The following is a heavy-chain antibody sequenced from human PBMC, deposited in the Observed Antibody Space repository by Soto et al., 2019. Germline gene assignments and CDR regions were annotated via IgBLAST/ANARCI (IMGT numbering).Heavy chain of an antibody. CDR3: VRHLRYCSGGSCDAVYYYGMDV. CDR1: GGSISSSSYY. CDR2: IYYSGST. D-gene: IGHD2-15*01. Sequence: SETLSLTCTVSGGSISSSSYYWGWIRQPPGKGLEWIGSIYYSGSTYYNPSLKSRVTISVDTSKNQFSLKLSSVTAADTAVHYCVRHLRYCSGGSCDAVYYYGMDVWGQGTTVTVSS. J-gene: IGHJ6*02. V-gene: IGHV4-39*01.